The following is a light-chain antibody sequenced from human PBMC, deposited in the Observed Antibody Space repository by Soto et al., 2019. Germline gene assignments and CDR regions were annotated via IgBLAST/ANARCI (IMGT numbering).Light chain of an antibody. CDR3: SSYISSILYV. CDR2: EVS. CDR1: SSDFGAYNY. Sequence: QSALTQPASVSGSLGQSITISCTGTSSDFGAYNYVSWYQQHPGKAPKLMLYEVSVRPSGVSTRFSGSKSGNTASLTISGLQAEDEADYYCSSYISSILYVFGTGTKVTVL. J-gene: IGLJ1*01. V-gene: IGLV2-14*01.